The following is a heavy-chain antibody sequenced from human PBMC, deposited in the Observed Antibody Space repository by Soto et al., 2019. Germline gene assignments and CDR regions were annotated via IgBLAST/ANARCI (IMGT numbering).Heavy chain of an antibody. Sequence: QVKLVQSGTEVKKPGASRKVSCKASGYSFATSGISWVRQAPGQGLEWMGWISAYNGNTNYDQKLQDRVTMTTDTSTSTAYLELRSLRSDDTAVYYCARAGQYYDSSGYANWGQGTLVTVSS. CDR3: ARAGQYYDSSGYAN. J-gene: IGHJ4*02. CDR1: GYSFATSG. D-gene: IGHD3-22*01. V-gene: IGHV1-18*01. CDR2: ISAYNGNT.